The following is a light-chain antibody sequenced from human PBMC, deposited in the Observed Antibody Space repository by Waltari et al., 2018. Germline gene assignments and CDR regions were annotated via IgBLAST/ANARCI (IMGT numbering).Light chain of an antibody. V-gene: IGKV3-15*01. Sequence: EILMTQSPATLSVSPGERATLSCRASQSVISNLAWYQQKPGQALRLLIYDASTRAPSTPARFRGSGSGTEFALTISSLQSEDSAVYYCQQYNHWPPITFGQGTRLEIK. CDR2: DAS. CDR1: QSVISN. J-gene: IGKJ5*01. CDR3: QQYNHWPPIT.